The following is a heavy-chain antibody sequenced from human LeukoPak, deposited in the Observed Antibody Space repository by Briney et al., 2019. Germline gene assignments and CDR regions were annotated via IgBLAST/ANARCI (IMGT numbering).Heavy chain of an antibody. CDR2: VHYSGSP. CDR1: GGSISSATYY. J-gene: IGHJ4*02. CDR3: ARYGGTLDY. Sequence: SETLSLTCAVSGGSISSATYYWGWIRQSPEKGLEWIGSVHYSGSPYYNPSLKNRVSISVDTSKNQFSLKLSSVTAADTAVYYCARYGGTLDYWGQGTLVTVSS. D-gene: IGHD4-23*01. V-gene: IGHV4-39*01.